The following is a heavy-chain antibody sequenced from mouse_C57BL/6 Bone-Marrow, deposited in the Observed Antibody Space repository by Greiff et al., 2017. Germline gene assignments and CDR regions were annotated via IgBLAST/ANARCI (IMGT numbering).Heavy chain of an antibody. V-gene: IGHV2-2*01. J-gene: IGHJ3*01. CDR3: ARPMILSY. CDR2: IWSGGST. CDR1: GFSLTSYG. Sequence: QVQLQQSGPGLVQPSQSLSITCTVSGFSLTSYGVHWVRQSPGKGLEWLGVIWSGGSTDYNAAFISRLSISKDNSKSQVFFKMNSLQADDTAIYYCARPMILSYWGQGTLVTVSA. D-gene: IGHD2-3*01.